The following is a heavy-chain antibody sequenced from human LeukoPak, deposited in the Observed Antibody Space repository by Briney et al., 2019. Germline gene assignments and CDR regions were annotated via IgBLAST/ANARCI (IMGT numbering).Heavy chain of an antibody. D-gene: IGHD3-22*01. J-gene: IGHJ4*02. CDR2: FDPEDGET. CDR3: ATSDDSSGYWGGFDY. Sequence: ASVKVSCKVSGYTLTELSMHWVRQAPGKGLEWMGGFDPEDGETIYAQKFQGRVTMTEDTSPDTAYMELSSLRSEDTAVYYCATSDDSSGYWGGFDYWGQGTLVTVSS. CDR1: GYTLTELS. V-gene: IGHV1-24*01.